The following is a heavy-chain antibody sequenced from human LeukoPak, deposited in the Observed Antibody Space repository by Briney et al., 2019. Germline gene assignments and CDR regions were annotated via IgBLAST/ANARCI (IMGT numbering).Heavy chain of an antibody. J-gene: IGHJ4*02. CDR2: ISGSGTST. D-gene: IGHD2-2*01. CDR3: ASCSSTNCY. V-gene: IGHV3-23*01. CDR1: GFTFSTYA. Sequence: GGSLRLSCAASGFTFSTYAMSWVRQAPGKGLEWVSAISGSGTSTYYADSVKGRFTISRDNAKNSLYLQMNSLRAEDTAVYYCASCSSTNCYWGQGTLVTVSS.